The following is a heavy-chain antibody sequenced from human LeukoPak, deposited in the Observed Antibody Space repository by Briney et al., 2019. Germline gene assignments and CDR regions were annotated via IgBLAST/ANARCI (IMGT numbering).Heavy chain of an antibody. V-gene: IGHV3-74*01. J-gene: IGHJ5*02. CDR3: ARSNYDSTTFYYHLDL. Sequence: GGSLRLSCAASGYTFSSYWMHWVRQAPGKGPVWVSRVDVHGQGTAYADSVKGRFTISRDNAKNTLSLQMNSLSAEDTAVYYCARSNYDSTTFYYHLDLWGQGTLVTVSS. CDR1: GYTFSSYW. CDR2: VDVHGQGT. D-gene: IGHD2/OR15-2a*01.